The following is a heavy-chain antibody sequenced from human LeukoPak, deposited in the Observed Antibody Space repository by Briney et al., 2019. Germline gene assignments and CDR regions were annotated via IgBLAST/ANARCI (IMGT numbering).Heavy chain of an antibody. J-gene: IGHJ6*03. V-gene: IGHV1-2*02. CDR1: GYTFTGYY. Sequence: ASVKVSCKASGYTFTGYYMHWVRQAPGQGLEWMGWINPNSGGTNYAQKFQGRVTMTRDTSISTAYMELSRLRSDDTAVYYWARDDTAATANYHYYYMDVWGKGTTVTVSS. CDR2: INPNSGGT. CDR3: ARDDTAATANYHYYYMDV. D-gene: IGHD1-26*01.